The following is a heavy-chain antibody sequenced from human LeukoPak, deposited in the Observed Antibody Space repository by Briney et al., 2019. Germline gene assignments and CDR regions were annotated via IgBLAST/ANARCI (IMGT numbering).Heavy chain of an antibody. D-gene: IGHD3-22*01. CDR1: GFTFSSYP. Sequence: GGSLRLSCAASGFTFSSYPMSWVRQAPGKGQEWVSGISRSGGSTYYADSVKGRFSISRDNSNNTLYLQMNSLRAEDTAVYSCARKGEASSGYLYYFDYWGQGTRVTVSS. V-gene: IGHV3-23*01. CDR2: ISRSGGST. J-gene: IGHJ4*02. CDR3: ARKGEASSGYLYYFDY.